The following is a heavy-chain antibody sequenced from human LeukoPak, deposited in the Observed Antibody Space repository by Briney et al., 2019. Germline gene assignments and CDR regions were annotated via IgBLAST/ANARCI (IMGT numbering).Heavy chain of an antibody. CDR1: GYTLTSYG. D-gene: IGHD6-6*01. CDR2: IIPILGIA. Sequence: ASVKVSCKASGYTLTSYGISWVRQAPGQGLEWMGRIIPILGIANYAQKFQGRVTITADKSTSTAYMELSSLRSEDTAVYYCARRLSSSMDYWGQGTLVTVSS. CDR3: ARRLSSSMDY. J-gene: IGHJ4*02. V-gene: IGHV1-69*04.